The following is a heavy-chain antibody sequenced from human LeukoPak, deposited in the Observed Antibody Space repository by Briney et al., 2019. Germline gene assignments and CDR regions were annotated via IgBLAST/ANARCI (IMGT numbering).Heavy chain of an antibody. CDR1: GFTFSSHG. J-gene: IGHJ4*02. D-gene: IGHD3-10*01. CDR2: ISGSGDYT. CDR3: AKVTYGSGTYGDFDY. Sequence: GGSLRLSCAASGFTFSSHGMSWVRQAPGKGLEWVSTISGSGDYTYYADSVKGRFTISRDNSKNTLYLQMNSLRAEDTAIYYCAKVTYGSGTYGDFDYWGQGTLVTVSS. V-gene: IGHV3-23*01.